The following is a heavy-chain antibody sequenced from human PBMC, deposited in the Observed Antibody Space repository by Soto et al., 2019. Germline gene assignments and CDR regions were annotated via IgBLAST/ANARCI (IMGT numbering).Heavy chain of an antibody. V-gene: IGHV4-4*02. CDR2: MYHTGST. D-gene: IGHD5-12*01. Sequence: PSETLSLTCAVSGGSISSSLWFSWVRQPPGKGLEWIGEMYHTGSTLYNPSLKSRVTISMDKSKNQFFLKLNSVTAADTAVYYCASCRDGYPYLVYWGQVTLVTVS. J-gene: IGHJ4*02. CDR3: ASCRDGYPYLVY. CDR1: GGSISSSLW.